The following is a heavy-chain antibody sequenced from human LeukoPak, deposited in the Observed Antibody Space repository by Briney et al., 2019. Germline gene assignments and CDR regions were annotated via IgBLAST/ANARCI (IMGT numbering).Heavy chain of an antibody. Sequence: PGGSLRLSCEASGFTFSSYWMHWVRQAPAKGPEWVSRIQHDGSSTVYADSVKGRFTISRDNAKNTLYLQMNTLRVEDTAVYYCVCYGIAPPYWGQGTLVTVSS. D-gene: IGHD2-8*01. CDR2: IQHDGSST. CDR1: GFTFSSYW. J-gene: IGHJ4*02. CDR3: VCYGIAPPY. V-gene: IGHV3-74*01.